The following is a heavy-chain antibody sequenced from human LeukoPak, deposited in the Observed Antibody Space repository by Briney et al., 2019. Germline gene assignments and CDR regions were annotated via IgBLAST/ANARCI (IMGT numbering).Heavy chain of an antibody. CDR1: GFTFSTYG. D-gene: IGHD5-24*01. CDR2: IWYDGSNK. Sequence: GRSLRLSCAASGFTFSTYGMQWVRQAPGRGLEWVAVIWYDGSNKYYAYSMRRRFTVSRDNYKQSVFMQRNSLRADNTAVYCCARDRWAIDYWGEGTLVTVSA. CDR3: ARDRWAIDY. V-gene: IGHV3-33*01. J-gene: IGHJ4*02.